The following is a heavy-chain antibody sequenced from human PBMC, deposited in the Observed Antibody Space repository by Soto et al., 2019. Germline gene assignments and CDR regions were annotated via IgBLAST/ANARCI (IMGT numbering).Heavy chain of an antibody. CDR3: ARQRLAHNYYYYYGMDV. D-gene: IGHD6-25*01. Sequence: GASVKVSCKASGGTFSSYAISWVRQAPGQGLEWMGGIIPIFGTANYAQKFQGRVTITADESTSTAYMELSSLRSEDTAVYYCARQRLAHNYYYYYGMDVWGQGATVTVSS. CDR2: IIPIFGTA. V-gene: IGHV1-69*13. J-gene: IGHJ6*02. CDR1: GGTFSSYA.